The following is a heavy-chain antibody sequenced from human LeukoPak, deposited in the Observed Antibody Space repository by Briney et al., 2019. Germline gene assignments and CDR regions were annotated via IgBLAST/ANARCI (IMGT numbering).Heavy chain of an antibody. Sequence: GASVKVSCKASGYTFTGHYMHWVRQAPGQGLEWMGWINPNNGDTNYAQKFQGRVTMTRVTSITTAYMELSSLRSDDTAVYYCARTRGTHISMAYLDSWGQGTLVTVSS. CDR1: GYTFTGHY. CDR3: ARTRGTHISMAYLDS. V-gene: IGHV1-2*02. CDR2: INPNNGDT. J-gene: IGHJ4*02. D-gene: IGHD2/OR15-2a*01.